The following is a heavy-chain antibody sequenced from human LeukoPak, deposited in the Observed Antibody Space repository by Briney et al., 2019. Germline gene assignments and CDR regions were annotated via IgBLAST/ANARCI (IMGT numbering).Heavy chain of an antibody. D-gene: IGHD5-18*01. CDR1: GFTFDDYG. V-gene: IGHV3-9*01. J-gene: IGHJ4*02. Sequence: GGSLRLSCAASGFTFDDYGMHWVRQAPGKGLEWVSGISWNSVSVGYGDSVKGRFTISRDNAKNSLYLQMNSLRVEDTALYYCAKSDRGYSYGPFEYWGQGTLSPSPQ. CDR3: AKSDRGYSYGPFEY. CDR2: ISWNSVSV.